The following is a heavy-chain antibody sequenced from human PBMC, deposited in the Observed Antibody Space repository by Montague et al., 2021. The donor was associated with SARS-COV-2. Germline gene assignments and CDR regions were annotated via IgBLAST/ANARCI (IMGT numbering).Heavy chain of an antibody. CDR2: IYYSGST. Sequence: SETLSLTCTVTGGSISSYYWSWIRQPPGPGLEWIGYIYYSGSTNNNSSPTSRVTISVDTSKNQFSLKLSSVTAADTAVYYCARVFPRWLQFDPYFDYWGQGTLVTVSS. J-gene: IGHJ4*02. CDR1: GGSISSYY. D-gene: IGHD5-24*01. CDR3: ARVFPRWLQFDPYFDY. V-gene: IGHV4-59*01.